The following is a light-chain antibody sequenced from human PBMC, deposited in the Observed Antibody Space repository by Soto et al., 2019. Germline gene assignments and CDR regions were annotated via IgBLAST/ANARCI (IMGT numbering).Light chain of an antibody. CDR2: GAS. J-gene: IGKJ3*01. V-gene: IGKV3-15*01. CDR3: QQYNNWPPPFT. CDR1: QSVSSN. Sequence: EIVMTQSPATLSVSPGERATLSCRASQSVSSNLAWYQQKPGQAPRLLIYGASTRATGIPARFSGSGSGTEVTLTISSLQYEDFAVYYCQQYNNWPPPFTFGPGTKVDIK.